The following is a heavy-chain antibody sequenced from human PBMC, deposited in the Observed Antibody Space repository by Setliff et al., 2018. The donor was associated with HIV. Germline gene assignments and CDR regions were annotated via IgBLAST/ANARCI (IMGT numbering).Heavy chain of an antibody. D-gene: IGHD6-19*01. J-gene: IGHJ3*02. V-gene: IGHV4-59*11. CDR2: IYYSGST. CDR1: GGSISSHY. CDR3: ARELMPYSSGRYGAFDI. Sequence: SETLSLTCTVSGGSISSHYWSWIRQPPGKGLEWIGYIYYSGSTNYNPSLKSRVTISVDTSKNQFSLKLSSVTAADTAVYYCARELMPYSSGRYGAFDIWGQGTMVTVSS.